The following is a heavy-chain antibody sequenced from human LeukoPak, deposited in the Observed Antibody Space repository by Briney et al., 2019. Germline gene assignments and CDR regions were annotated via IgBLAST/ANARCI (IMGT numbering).Heavy chain of an antibody. Sequence: PGGSLRLSCAASGFTLSSYEMNWVRQAPGKGLEWVSYISSSGSTIYYADSVKGRFTISRDNAKNSLYLQMNSLRAEDTAVYYCARCGYYDSSGYYPLYFDYWGQGTLVTVSS. V-gene: IGHV3-48*03. J-gene: IGHJ4*02. CDR2: ISSSGSTI. D-gene: IGHD3-22*01. CDR3: ARCGYYDSSGYYPLYFDY. CDR1: GFTLSSYE.